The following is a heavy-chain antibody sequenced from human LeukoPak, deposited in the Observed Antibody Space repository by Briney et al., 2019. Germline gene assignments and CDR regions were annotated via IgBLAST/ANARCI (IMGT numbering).Heavy chain of an antibody. D-gene: IGHD6-13*01. CDR3: ASAIYSSSWYSTIRAFDI. V-gene: IGHV3-21*01. CDR2: ISGSGGST. CDR1: GFSFSYQG. Sequence: GGSLRLSCAGSGFSFSYQGMTWVRQAPGKGLEWVSAISGSGGSTYYADSVKGRFTISRDNAKNSLYLQMNSPRAEDTAVYYCASAIYSSSWYSTIRAFDIWGQGTMVTVSS. J-gene: IGHJ3*02.